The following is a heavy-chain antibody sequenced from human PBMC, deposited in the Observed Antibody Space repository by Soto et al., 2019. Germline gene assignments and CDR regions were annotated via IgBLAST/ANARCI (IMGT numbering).Heavy chain of an antibody. J-gene: IGHJ6*02. V-gene: IGHV1-8*01. CDR2: MNPNSGNT. Sequence: QVQLVQSGAEVKKPGASVKVSCKASGYTFTSYDINWVRQATGQGLEWMGWMNPNSGNTGYAQKFQGRVTMTRNTSIRTAYMELSSLRSEATAVYYCARAHIAVAGNNYDYYGMDVWGQGTTVTVSS. CDR1: GYTFTSYD. CDR3: ARAHIAVAGNNYDYYGMDV. D-gene: IGHD6-19*01.